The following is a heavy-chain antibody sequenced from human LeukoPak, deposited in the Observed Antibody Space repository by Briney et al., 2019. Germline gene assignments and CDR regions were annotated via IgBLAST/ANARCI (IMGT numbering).Heavy chain of an antibody. Sequence: GGSLRLSCAASGFTFSSYWMHWVRQAPGKGLEWVSSISSSSSYIYHADSVKGGFTISRDNAKNSLYLQMNSLRAEDTAVYYCARDFSSSWYLYFDYWGQGTLVTVSS. CDR1: GFTFSSYW. V-gene: IGHV3-21*01. D-gene: IGHD6-13*01. J-gene: IGHJ4*02. CDR3: ARDFSSSWYLYFDY. CDR2: ISSSSSYI.